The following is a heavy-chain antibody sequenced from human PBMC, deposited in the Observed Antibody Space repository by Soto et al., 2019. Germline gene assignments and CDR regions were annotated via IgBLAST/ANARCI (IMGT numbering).Heavy chain of an antibody. V-gene: IGHV1-8*01. Sequence: QVQLVQSGAEVKKPGASVKVSCKASGYTFTSYDINWVRQATGQGLEWMGWMNPNSGNTGYAQKFQGRVTMTRNTSISTAYMELSSLRSEDTAVYYCARASGYCISTSCRNWFDPWGQGTLVTVSS. CDR1: GYTFTSYD. CDR3: ARASGYCISTSCRNWFDP. D-gene: IGHD2-2*01. CDR2: MNPNSGNT. J-gene: IGHJ5*02.